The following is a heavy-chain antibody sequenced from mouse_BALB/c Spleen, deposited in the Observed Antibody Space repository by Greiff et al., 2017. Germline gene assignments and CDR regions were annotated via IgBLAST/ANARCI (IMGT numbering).Heavy chain of an antibody. D-gene: IGHD3-1*01. J-gene: IGHJ4*01. CDR2: ISSGSSTI. V-gene: IGHV5-17*02. CDR3: ARSGDYYAMDY. Sequence: EVQLVESGGGLVQPGGSRKLSCAASGFTFSSFGMHWVRQAPEKGLEWVAYISSGSSTIYYADKVKGRFTISRDNPKNTLFLQMTSLRSEDTAMYYCARSGDYYAMDYWGQGTSVTVSS. CDR1: GFTFSSFG.